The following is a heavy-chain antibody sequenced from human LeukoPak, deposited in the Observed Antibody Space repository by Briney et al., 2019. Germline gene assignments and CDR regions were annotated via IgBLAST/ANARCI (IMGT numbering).Heavy chain of an antibody. V-gene: IGHV3-30-3*01. J-gene: IGHJ4*02. Sequence: GSLRLSCAASGFTFSSYAMHWVRQAPDKGLEWVAVISYDGSNKYYADSVKGRFTISRDNSKNTLYLQMNSLRAEDTAVYYCARGTPDYWGQGTLVTVSS. D-gene: IGHD4-23*01. CDR1: GFTFSSYA. CDR2: ISYDGSNK. CDR3: ARGTPDY.